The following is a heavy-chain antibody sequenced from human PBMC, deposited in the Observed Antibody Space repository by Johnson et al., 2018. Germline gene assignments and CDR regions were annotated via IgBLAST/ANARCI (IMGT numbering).Heavy chain of an antibody. V-gene: IGHV3-74*01. D-gene: IGHD1-14*01. J-gene: IGHJ1*01. CDR1: GFTFSNYW. CDR3: VRDLSTTTGGYFQH. CDR2: INSDGSTT. Sequence: VQLQESGGGLVQPGGSLRLSCAASGFTFSNYWIHWVRQAPGKGLVWVSRINSDGSTTNYADSVKGRFTISRDNAKNSLDLQMNSLRVEDTAVYYCVRDLSTTTGGYFQHWGQGTLVTVSS.